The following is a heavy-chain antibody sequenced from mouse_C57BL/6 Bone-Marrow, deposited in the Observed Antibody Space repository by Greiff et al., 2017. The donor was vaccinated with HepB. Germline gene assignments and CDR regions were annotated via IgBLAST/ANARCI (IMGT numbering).Heavy chain of an antibody. CDR2: ISDGGSYT. V-gene: IGHV5-4*01. Sequence: EVMLVESGGGLVKPGGSLKLSCAASGFTFSSYAMSWVRQTPEKRLEWVATISDGGSYTYYPDNVKGRFTISRDTAKNNLYLQMSQLTSEDTAMYYCARDPDSSGLYAMDYWGQGTSVTVSS. CDR3: ARDPDSSGLYAMDY. D-gene: IGHD3-2*02. J-gene: IGHJ4*01. CDR1: GFTFSSYA.